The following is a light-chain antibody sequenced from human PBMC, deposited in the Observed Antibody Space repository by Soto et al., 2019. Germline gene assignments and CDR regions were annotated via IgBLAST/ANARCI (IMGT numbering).Light chain of an antibody. Sequence: DIPVTESHSALSAFVGGRVTITCRASQSISSWLAWYQQKPGKAPKLLIYKASTLKSGVPSRFSGSGSGTEFTLTISSLQPDDFATYYCQHYNSYSEAFGQGTKV. CDR1: QSISSW. CDR3: QHYNSYSEA. J-gene: IGKJ1*01. V-gene: IGKV1-5*03. CDR2: KAS.